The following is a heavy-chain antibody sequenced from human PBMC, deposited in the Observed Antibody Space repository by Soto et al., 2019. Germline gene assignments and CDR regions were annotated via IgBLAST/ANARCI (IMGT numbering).Heavy chain of an antibody. V-gene: IGHV4-34*01. J-gene: IGHJ6*02. Sequence: SETLSLTCAVYGGSFSGYYWSWIRQPPGKGLEWIGEINRSGSTNYNPSLKSRVTISVDTSKNQFSLKLSSVTAADTAVYYCARGPYSSTYYYYYYYGMDVWGQGTTVTVSS. CDR1: GGSFSGYY. D-gene: IGHD6-13*01. CDR3: ARGPYSSTYYYYYYYGMDV. CDR2: INRSGST.